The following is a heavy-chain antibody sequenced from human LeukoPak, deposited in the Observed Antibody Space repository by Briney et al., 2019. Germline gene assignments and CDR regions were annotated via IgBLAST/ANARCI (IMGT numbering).Heavy chain of an antibody. CDR2: IYYSGST. V-gene: IGHV4-59*01. J-gene: IGHJ4*02. CDR3: ARNTDYDFWSGYYTLDY. D-gene: IGHD3-3*01. CDR1: GGSISSYY. Sequence: NPSETLSLTCTVSGGSISSYYWSWIRRPPGKGLEWIGYIYYSGSTNYNPSLKSRVTISVDTSKNQFSLKLSSVTAADTAVYYCARNTDYDFWSGYYTLDYWGQGTLVTVSS.